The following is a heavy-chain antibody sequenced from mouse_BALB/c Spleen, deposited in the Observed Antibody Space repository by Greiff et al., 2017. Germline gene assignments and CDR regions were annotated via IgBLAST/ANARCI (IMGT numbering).Heavy chain of an antibody. CDR2: ISSGSSTI. J-gene: IGHJ4*01. D-gene: IGHD2-13*01. CDR1: GFTFSSFG. CDR3: ARSSGRYDCMDY. Sequence: EVKLVESGGGLVQPGGSRKLSCAASGFTFSSFGMHWVRQAPEKGLEWVAYISSGSSTIYYADTVKGRFTISRDNPKNTLFLQMTSLRSEDTAMYYCARSSGRYDCMDYWGQGTSVTVSS. V-gene: IGHV5-17*02.